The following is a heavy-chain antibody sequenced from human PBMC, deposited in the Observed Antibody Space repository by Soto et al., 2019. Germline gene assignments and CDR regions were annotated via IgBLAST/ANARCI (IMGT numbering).Heavy chain of an antibody. Sequence: SETLSLTCAVSGGSISSGGYSWSWIRQPPGKGLEWIGCIYHSGSTYYNASLKSRVTISLDRSKNQFSLKLSSVTAADTAVYYCARARGRNYYDSSGSSFDYWGQGTLVTVS. CDR2: IYHSGST. CDR1: GGSISSGGYS. V-gene: IGHV4-30-2*01. D-gene: IGHD3-22*01. CDR3: ARARGRNYYDSSGSSFDY. J-gene: IGHJ4*02.